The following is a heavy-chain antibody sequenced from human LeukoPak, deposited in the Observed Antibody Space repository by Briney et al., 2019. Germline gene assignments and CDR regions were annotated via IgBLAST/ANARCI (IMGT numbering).Heavy chain of an antibody. Sequence: PSETLSLTCTVSGGSISSGGYFWSWIRQHPGKGLEWIGYMFYSGSTDYNPSLKSRVSISADTSKNQFSLKLSPVTAADTAVYFCAKTGGYGMDVWGQGITVTVSS. D-gene: IGHD3-10*01. CDR2: MFYSGST. CDR3: AKTGGYGMDV. CDR1: GGSISSGGYF. J-gene: IGHJ6*02. V-gene: IGHV4-31*03.